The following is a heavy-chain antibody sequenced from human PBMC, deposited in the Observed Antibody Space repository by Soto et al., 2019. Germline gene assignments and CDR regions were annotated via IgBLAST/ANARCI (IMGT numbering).Heavy chain of an antibody. CDR1: GFTFSNAW. CDR2: IKSKTDGGTT. Sequence: GGSLRLSCAASGFTFSNAWMSWVRQAPGKGLEWVGRIKSKTDGGTTDYAAPVKGRFTISRDDSKNTLYLQMNSLKTEDTAVYYCTTHNSPFDAFDIWGQGTMVTVSS. D-gene: IGHD1-1*01. V-gene: IGHV3-15*01. J-gene: IGHJ3*02. CDR3: TTHNSPFDAFDI.